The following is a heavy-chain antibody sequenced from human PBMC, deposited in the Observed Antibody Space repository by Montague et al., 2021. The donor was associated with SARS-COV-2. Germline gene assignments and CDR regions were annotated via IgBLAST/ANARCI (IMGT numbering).Heavy chain of an antibody. V-gene: IGHV6-1*01. CDR2: THFRFKWNN. Sequence: CAISGDSDSMKSVAWRWNRQSPASGPERLGRTHFRFKWNNDSEVSVKSRITISPDTYKNQISLQLNSVTPDDTAVYYCARTSASRDYWRQGTLVNVST. J-gene: IGHJ4*02. CDR3: ARTSASRDY. D-gene: IGHD1-26*01. CDR1: GDSDSMKSVA.